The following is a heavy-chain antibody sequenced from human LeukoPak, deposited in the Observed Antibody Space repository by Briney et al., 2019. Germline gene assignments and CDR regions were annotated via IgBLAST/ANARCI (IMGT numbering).Heavy chain of an antibody. Sequence: SETLSLTCTVSGASISGGTYYWGWIRPPPGKGREWVGSIYYGGTTYDNPSINSLATISVDTSKNQFFLMLSLGAAADTAVYYWESRGGSGRAFHYWGQGTLVTVSS. V-gene: IGHV4-39*01. CDR1: GASISGGTYY. J-gene: IGHJ4*02. CDR3: ESRGGSGRAFHY. CDR2: IYYGGTT. D-gene: IGHD1-26*01.